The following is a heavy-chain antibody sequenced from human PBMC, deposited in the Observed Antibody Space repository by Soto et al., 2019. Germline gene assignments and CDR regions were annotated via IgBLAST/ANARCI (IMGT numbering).Heavy chain of an antibody. J-gene: IGHJ4*02. CDR1: GFTFSSYG. D-gene: IGHD3-3*01. CDR3: AKGAGYWSGYYQIDY. Sequence: QVQLVESGGGVVQPGRSLRLSCAASGFTFSSYGMHWVRQAPGKGLEWVAIISFDGNNKYCADSVKGRFTISRDNSKSTLYLKMSSLTAEDTAVYYCAKGAGYWSGYYQIDYWGQGTLVTVSS. CDR2: ISFDGNNK. V-gene: IGHV3-30*18.